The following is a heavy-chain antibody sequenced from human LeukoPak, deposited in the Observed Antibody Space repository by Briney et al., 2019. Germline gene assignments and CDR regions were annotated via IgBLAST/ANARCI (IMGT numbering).Heavy chain of an antibody. J-gene: IGHJ4*02. V-gene: IGHV4-38-2*01. D-gene: IGHD2-2*01. CDR2: VFHSGST. CDR3: ARSLSTAGIDY. Sequence: SETLSLTCAVSGYSISSGRYWGWIRQPPRMGLEWIGSVFHSGSTYYNPSLKSRVTISVDTSKNQFSLNLRSVTAADTAVYYCARSLSTAGIDYWGQGTLVTVFS. CDR1: GYSISSGRY.